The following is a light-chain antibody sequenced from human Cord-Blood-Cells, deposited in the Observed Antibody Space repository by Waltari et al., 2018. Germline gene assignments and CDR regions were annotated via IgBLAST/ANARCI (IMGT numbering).Light chain of an antibody. CDR1: SSDVGSYNL. CDR3: CSYAGSSTWV. Sequence: QSALTQPASVSGSPGQSITISYTGTSSDVGSYNLVSWYQQHPGKAPKLMIYEGSKRPSGVSNRFAGYKSGNTASLTIAGLQAEDEADYYCCSYAGSSTWVFGGGTKLTVL. V-gene: IGLV2-23*01. CDR2: EGS. J-gene: IGLJ3*02.